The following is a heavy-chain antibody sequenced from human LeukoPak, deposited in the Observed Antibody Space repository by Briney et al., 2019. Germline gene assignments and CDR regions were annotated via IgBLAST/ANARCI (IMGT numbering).Heavy chain of an antibody. D-gene: IGHD5-18*01. Sequence: PSETLSLTCTVSGGSISSYYWSWIRQPPGKGLEWIGYIYYSGSPNYNPSLKSRVTISVDTSKNQFSPKLSSVTAADTAVYYCARGGYRDAFDIWGQGTMVTVSS. V-gene: IGHV4-59*08. J-gene: IGHJ3*02. CDR3: ARGGYRDAFDI. CDR1: GGSISSYY. CDR2: IYYSGSP.